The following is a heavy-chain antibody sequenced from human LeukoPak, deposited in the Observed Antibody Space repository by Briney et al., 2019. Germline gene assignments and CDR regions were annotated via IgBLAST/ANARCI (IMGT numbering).Heavy chain of an antibody. J-gene: IGHJ6*02. Sequence: GGSLRLSCAASGFTFSYYWMTWVRQAPGKGLEWVANIKQDGSEKYFVDSVKGRFTVSRDNAKNSLYLQMSNLRAEDTAVYFCARGGGLDVWGQGATVTVSS. D-gene: IGHD3-16*01. CDR1: GFTFSYYW. V-gene: IGHV3-7*03. CDR3: ARGGGLDV. CDR2: IKQDGSEK.